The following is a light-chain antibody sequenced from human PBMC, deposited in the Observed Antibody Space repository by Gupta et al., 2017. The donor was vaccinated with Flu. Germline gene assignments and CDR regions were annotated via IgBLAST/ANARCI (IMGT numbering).Light chain of an antibody. CDR2: GVT. Sequence: SVTISCTGTNNDVGNYDYVSWYQQHPGKAHNLMIYGVTKRPAGVPDRFSDSKSGNTASLAISGLQAEDEANYYCCSYAGTVTFVFGGGTKLTVL. J-gene: IGLJ2*01. V-gene: IGLV2-11*03. CDR1: NNDVGNYDY. CDR3: CSYAGTVTFV.